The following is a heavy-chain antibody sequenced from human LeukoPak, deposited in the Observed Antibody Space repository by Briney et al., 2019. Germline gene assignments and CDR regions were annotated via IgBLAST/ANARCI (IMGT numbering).Heavy chain of an antibody. V-gene: IGHV3-30*02. CDR1: GFTFSSYG. J-gene: IGHJ4*02. D-gene: IGHD5-18*01. CDR2: IWYDGSNK. Sequence: GGSLRLSCAASGFTFSSYGMHWVRQAPGKGLEWVAVIWYDGSNKYYADSVKGRFTISRDNSKNTLYLQMNSLRAEDTAVYYCAKERDTAMVTIDYWGQGTLVTVSS. CDR3: AKERDTAMVTIDY.